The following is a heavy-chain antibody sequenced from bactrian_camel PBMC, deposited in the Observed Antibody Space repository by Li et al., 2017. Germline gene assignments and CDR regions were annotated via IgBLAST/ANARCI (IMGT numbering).Heavy chain of an antibody. V-gene: IGHV3S1*01. CDR1: GYTYSGNC. D-gene: IGHD5*01. CDR2: IYTGGSSSA. J-gene: IGHJ4*01. Sequence: HVQLVESGGGSVQAGGSLRLSCVVSGYTYSGNCMAWFRQAPGKERERVAAIYTGGSSSAYYADSVKGRFTVSKDNAKNTLYLQMNSLKPEDTGMYHCAADLLCAGWVARDYTYWGQGTQVTVSS. CDR3: AADLLCAGWVARDYTY.